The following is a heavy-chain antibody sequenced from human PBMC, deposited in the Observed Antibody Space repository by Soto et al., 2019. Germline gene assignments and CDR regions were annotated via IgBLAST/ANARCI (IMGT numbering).Heavy chain of an antibody. Sequence: ASVKVSCKASGYTFTSYDINWVRQATGQGLEWMGWMNPNSGNTGYAQKFQGRVTMTRNTSISTAYMELSSLISEDTAVYYCARLRSPAASLGIFVPWGQGTLVTVSS. V-gene: IGHV1-8*01. CDR2: MNPNSGNT. CDR1: GYTFTSYD. CDR3: ARLRSPAASLGIFVP. J-gene: IGHJ5*02. D-gene: IGHD6-13*01.